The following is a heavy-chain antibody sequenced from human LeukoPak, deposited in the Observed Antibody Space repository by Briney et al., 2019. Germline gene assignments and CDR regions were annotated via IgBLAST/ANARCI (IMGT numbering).Heavy chain of an antibody. D-gene: IGHD2-15*01. V-gene: IGHV3-30-3*01. Sequence: GGSLRLSCVVSGFTFSNYAMTWVRQAPGQGLEWVAVISYDGSNKYYADSVKGRFTISRDNSKNTLYLQMNSLRAEDTAVYYCARGSAPHYFDYWGQGTLVTVSS. CDR2: ISYDGSNK. J-gene: IGHJ4*02. CDR1: GFTFSNYA. CDR3: ARGSAPHYFDY.